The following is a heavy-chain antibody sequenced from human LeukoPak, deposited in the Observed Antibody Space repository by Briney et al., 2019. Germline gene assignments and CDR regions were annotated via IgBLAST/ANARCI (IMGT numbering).Heavy chain of an antibody. V-gene: IGHV4-59*12. Sequence: PSETLSLTCTVSGGSISSYYWSWIRQPPGKGLEWIGYINYSGSTNYNPSLKSRVTISVDTSKNQFSLKLSSVTAADTAVYYCARERSDYYDSSDAFDIWGQGTMVTVSS. CDR1: GGSISSYY. CDR3: ARERSDYYDSSDAFDI. J-gene: IGHJ3*02. CDR2: INYSGST. D-gene: IGHD3-22*01.